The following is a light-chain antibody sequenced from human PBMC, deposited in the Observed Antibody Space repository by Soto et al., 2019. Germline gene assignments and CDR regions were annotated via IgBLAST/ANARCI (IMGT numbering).Light chain of an antibody. J-gene: IGKJ2*01. CDR1: QSVLYSSNNKNY. CDR2: WAS. Sequence: DIVMTQSPDSLAVSLGERATINCKSSQSVLYSSNNKNYLAWYQQKPGQPPKLLIYWASTRESGVPDRFSGSGSGTDFTLTISSLQAEDVGVYYCQQYYSTLYTFGQGIKLEIK. CDR3: QQYYSTLYT. V-gene: IGKV4-1*01.